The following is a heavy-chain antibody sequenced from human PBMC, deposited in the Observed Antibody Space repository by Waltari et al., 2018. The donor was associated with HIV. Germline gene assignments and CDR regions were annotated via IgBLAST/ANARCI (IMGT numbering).Heavy chain of an antibody. CDR2: IKSKNDCGTI. D-gene: IGHD2-21*01. J-gene: IGHJ4*02. V-gene: IGHV3-15*01. CDR3: VTDAVAVPLDTAY. CDR1: GFTFINAW. Sequence: EVHLVESGGGLVKPGGSLRCSCTVSGFTFINAWMSWVRQAPGKGLEWLGRIKSKNDCGTIDYAAPVKDRFTILRDDSKHTLYLEMSSLKIEDTGIYYCVTDAVAVPLDTAYWGQGTLVTVSS.